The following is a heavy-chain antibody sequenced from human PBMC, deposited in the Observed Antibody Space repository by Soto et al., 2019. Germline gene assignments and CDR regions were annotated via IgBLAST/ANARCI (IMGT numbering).Heavy chain of an antibody. Sequence: QVQLQESGPGLVKPSETLSLTCTVSGDSVSRADSYWSWIRQPPGKGLEWIGYICCSGSTEYNPSLRGRVTIAVYTSKRQVSLRLSTVTAADTAVYFCARGMDNNKVGWWGQGALVTVSS. CDR3: ARGMDNNKVGW. V-gene: IGHV4-61*08. J-gene: IGHJ4*02. CDR2: ICCSGST. D-gene: IGHD1-1*01. CDR1: GDSVSRADSY.